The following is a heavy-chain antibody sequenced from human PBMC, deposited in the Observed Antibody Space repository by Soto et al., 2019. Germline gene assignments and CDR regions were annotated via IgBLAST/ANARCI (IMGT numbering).Heavy chain of an antibody. CDR1: GFTVSSNY. CDR2: IYSGGST. V-gene: IGHV3-53*02. CDR3: ARDRREAMTGATDAFDI. D-gene: IGHD1-26*01. Sequence: EVQLVETGGGLIQPGGSLRLSCAASGFTVSSNYMSWVRQAPGKGLEWVSVIYSGGSTYYADSVKGRFTISRDNSKNTLYLQMNSLRAEDTDVYYCARDRREAMTGATDAFDIWGQGTMVTVSS. J-gene: IGHJ3*02.